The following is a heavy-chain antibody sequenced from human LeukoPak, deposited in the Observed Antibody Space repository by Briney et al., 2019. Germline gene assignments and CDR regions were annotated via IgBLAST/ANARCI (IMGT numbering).Heavy chain of an antibody. CDR3: TRGGIRFLEWLLSEY. CDR2: IRSKAYGGTT. V-gene: IGHV3-49*04. CDR1: GFTFGDYA. D-gene: IGHD3-3*01. J-gene: IGHJ4*02. Sequence: PGRSLRLSCTASGFTFGDYAMSWVRQAPGKGLEWGGFIRSKAYGGTTEYAASVKGRFTISRDDSKSIAYLQMNSLKTEDTAVYYCTRGGIRFLEWLLSEYWGQGTLVTVSS.